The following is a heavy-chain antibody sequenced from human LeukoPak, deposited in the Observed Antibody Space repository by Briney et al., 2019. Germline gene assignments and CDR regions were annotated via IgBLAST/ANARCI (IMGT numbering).Heavy chain of an antibody. CDR2: INPSGGST. CDR1: GYTFTSYG. D-gene: IGHD5-18*01. Sequence: GASVKVSCKASGYTFTSYGISWVRQAPGQGLEWMGLINPSGGSTRYAQKFQGRVTMTRDMSTSTVYMELSSLRSEDTAVYYCARALPHRRLMDTTVEQHWFDPWGQGTLVTVSS. J-gene: IGHJ5*02. CDR3: ARALPHRRLMDTTVEQHWFDP. V-gene: IGHV1-46*01.